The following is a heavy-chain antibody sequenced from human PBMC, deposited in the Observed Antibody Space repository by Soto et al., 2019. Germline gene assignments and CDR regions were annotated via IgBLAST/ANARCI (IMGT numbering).Heavy chain of an antibody. J-gene: IGHJ6*03. D-gene: IGHD6-25*01. CDR1: GFTFGSYA. Sequence: EVQLLESGGGLVQPGGSLRLSCAASGFTFGSYAMNWLRQAPGRGLECVSLISGSGRTTYYADSVKGRFTVSRDNSKNTLYLQMNSLRAEDTPLYYCAKFRRPSYSYYPMDVWCKGTPVTVSS. CDR3: AKFRRPSYSYYPMDV. CDR2: ISGSGRTT. V-gene: IGHV3-23*01.